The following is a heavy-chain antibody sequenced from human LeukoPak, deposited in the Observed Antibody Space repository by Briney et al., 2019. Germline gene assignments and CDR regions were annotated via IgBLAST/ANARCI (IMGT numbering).Heavy chain of an antibody. J-gene: IGHJ4*02. D-gene: IGHD6-19*01. CDR1: GFTFSSYA. CDR3: ANRISSGWPVDY. CDR2: ISGSGGST. V-gene: IGHV3-23*01. Sequence: PPGGSLRLSCAASGFTFSSYAMSWVRQAPGKGLEWVSAISGSGGSTYYADSVKGRFTISRDNSKNTLYLQMNSLRAEDTAVYYRANRISSGWPVDYWGQGTLVTVSS.